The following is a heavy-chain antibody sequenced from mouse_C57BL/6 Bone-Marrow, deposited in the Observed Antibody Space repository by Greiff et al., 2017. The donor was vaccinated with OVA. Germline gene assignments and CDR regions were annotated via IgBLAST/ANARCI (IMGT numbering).Heavy chain of an antibody. V-gene: IGHV1-50*01. CDR1: GYTFTSYW. Sequence: QVQLQQPGAELVKPGASVKLSCKASGYTFTSYWMQWVKQRPGQGLEWIGEIDPSDSYTNYNQKFKGKATLTVDTSSSTAYMQLSSLTSEDSACYYCASAVFAYWGQGTLVTVSA. J-gene: IGHJ3*01. D-gene: IGHD6-1*01. CDR3: ASAVFAY. CDR2: IDPSDSYT.